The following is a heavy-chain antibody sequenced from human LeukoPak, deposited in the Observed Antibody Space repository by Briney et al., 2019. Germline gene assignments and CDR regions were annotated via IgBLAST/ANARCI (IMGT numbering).Heavy chain of an antibody. J-gene: IGHJ6*03. CDR2: IVGGDGGT. CDR3: ARGALYYMDV. CDR1: GGSISSYY. Sequence: ETLSLTCTVSGGSISSYYWSWIRQPPGKGLEWVSGIVGGDGGTYYADSVKGRFIISRDNSKNTLYVQMNSLRAEDTAVYYCARGALYYMDVWGKGTTVTISS. V-gene: IGHV3-23*01.